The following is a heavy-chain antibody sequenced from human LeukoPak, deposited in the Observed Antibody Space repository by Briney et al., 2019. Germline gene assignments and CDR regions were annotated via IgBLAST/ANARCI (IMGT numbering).Heavy chain of an antibody. CDR3: AREVTGYYDSSGYFDY. V-gene: IGHV4-59*01. CDR2: IYYSGST. Sequence: KPSETLSLTCTVSGGSISSYYWSWIRQPPGKGLEWIGYIYYSGSTNYNPSLKSRVTISVDTSKNQFSLKLSSVTAADTAVYYCAREVTGYYDSSGYFDYWGQGTLATVSS. CDR1: GGSISSYY. J-gene: IGHJ4*02. D-gene: IGHD3-22*01.